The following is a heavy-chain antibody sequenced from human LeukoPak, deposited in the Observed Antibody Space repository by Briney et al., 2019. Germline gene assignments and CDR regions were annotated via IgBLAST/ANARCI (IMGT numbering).Heavy chain of an antibody. D-gene: IGHD1-26*01. V-gene: IGHV3-48*04. CDR2: ISSSSSTI. J-gene: IGHJ4*02. CDR1: GFTFSSYS. CDR3: ARDRGSERTGYLDY. Sequence: QAGGSLRLSCAASGFTFSSYSMNWVRQAPGKGLEWVSYISSSSSTIYYADSVKGRFTISRDNAKNSLYLQMNSLRAEDTAVYYCARDRGSERTGYLDYWGQGTLVTVSS.